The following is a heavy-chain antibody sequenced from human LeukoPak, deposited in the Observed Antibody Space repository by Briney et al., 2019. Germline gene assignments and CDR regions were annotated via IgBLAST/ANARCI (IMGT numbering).Heavy chain of an antibody. CDR3: ARGVKEVGRFYFYMDV. D-gene: IGHD2/OR15-2a*01. Sequence: SETLSLTCGVSDGSLSGFFWTWIRQPPGKGLEWIGEILHRGSSYYNPSLKSRVSLSVDTSTNQVSLNLTSVTAADAAVYYCARGVKEVGRFYFYMDVWGHGAAVIVSS. CDR1: DGSLSGFF. J-gene: IGHJ6*03. CDR2: ILHRGSS. V-gene: IGHV4-34*01.